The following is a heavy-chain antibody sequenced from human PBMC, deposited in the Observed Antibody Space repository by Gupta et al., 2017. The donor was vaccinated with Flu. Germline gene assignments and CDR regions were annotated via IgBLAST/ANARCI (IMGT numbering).Heavy chain of an antibody. CDR1: GYTFTKHA. D-gene: IGHD2-2*02. Sequence: QVQLVQSGSEVKKPGASARISCKASGYTFTKHAIHWVRQAPGHRLEWMAWLNGGNGVTKYSHNFQGRISVTRDTSATTVYMELSSLTSEDTAVYYCARSPDRCTATTCYTGGWFDPWGQGTLVTVSA. V-gene: IGHV1-3*01. J-gene: IGHJ5*02. CDR2: LNGGNGVT. CDR3: ARSPDRCTATTCYTGGWFDP.